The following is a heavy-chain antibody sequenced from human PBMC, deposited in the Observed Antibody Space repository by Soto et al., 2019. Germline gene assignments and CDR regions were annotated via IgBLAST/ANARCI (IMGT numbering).Heavy chain of an antibody. CDR3: TKTFFADRFFDY. J-gene: IGHJ4*02. CDR2: IKSLTTGGTA. Sequence: GGSLRLSCAVSGLTFSNVWMSWVRQAPGKGLEWVGRIKSLTTGGTADYAAPVQGRFTISRDDSKNTLYLQMNSLKSEDTAVYYCTKTFFADRFFDYWGQGTLVTVSS. D-gene: IGHD3-3*01. CDR1: GLTFSNVW. V-gene: IGHV3-15*01.